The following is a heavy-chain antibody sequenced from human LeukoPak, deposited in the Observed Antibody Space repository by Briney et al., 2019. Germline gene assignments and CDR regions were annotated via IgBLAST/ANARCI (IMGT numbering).Heavy chain of an antibody. Sequence: ASVRVSCTASGYTFTGYYLHWVRQAPGQGLEWMGWINPNSGGTKYAEKFQGRVTMTGDPSISTAYLELTRLRSDDTAVYYCARKYDILTGYDNWFDPWGQGTLVIVSS. D-gene: IGHD3-9*01. J-gene: IGHJ5*02. V-gene: IGHV1-2*02. CDR1: GYTFTGYY. CDR3: ARKYDILTGYDNWFDP. CDR2: INPNSGGT.